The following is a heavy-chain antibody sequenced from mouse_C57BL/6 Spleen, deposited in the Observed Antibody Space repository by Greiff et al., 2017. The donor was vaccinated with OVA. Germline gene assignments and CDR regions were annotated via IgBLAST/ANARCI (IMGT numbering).Heavy chain of an antibody. CDR2: INPSNGGT. CDR1: GYTFTSYW. D-gene: IGHD2-5*01. CDR3: ARALYCSNFDYYAMDY. J-gene: IGHJ4*01. Sequence: QVQLQQPGTELVKPGASVKLSCKASGYTFTSYWMHWVKQRPGQGLEWIGNINPSNGGTNYNEKFKSKATLTVDKSSSTAYMQHSSLTSEDSAIYYCARALYCSNFDYYAMDYWGQGTSGTVSS. V-gene: IGHV1-53*01.